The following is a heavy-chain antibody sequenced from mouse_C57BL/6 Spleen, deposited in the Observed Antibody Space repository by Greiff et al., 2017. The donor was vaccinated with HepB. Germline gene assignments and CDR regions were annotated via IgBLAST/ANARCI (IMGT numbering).Heavy chain of an antibody. CDR1: GYTFTSYG. Sequence: VKLVESGAELARPGASVKLSCKASGYTFTSYGISWVKQRTGQGLEWIGEIYPRSGNTYYNEKFKGKATLTADKSSSTAYMELRSLTSEDSAVYFCARERDYYGSKDAMDYWGQGTSVTVSS. V-gene: IGHV1-81*01. D-gene: IGHD1-1*01. CDR2: IYPRSGNT. J-gene: IGHJ4*01. CDR3: ARERDYYGSKDAMDY.